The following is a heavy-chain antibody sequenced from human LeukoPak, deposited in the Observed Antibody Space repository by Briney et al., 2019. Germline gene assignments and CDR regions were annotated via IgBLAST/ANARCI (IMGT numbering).Heavy chain of an antibody. CDR2: IIPIFGTA. CDR3: ATDHLPATAVNFCD. V-gene: IGHV1-69*13. D-gene: IGHD3-3*01. J-gene: IGHJ4*02. Sequence: EASVKVSCKASGGTFSSYAISWVRQAPGQGLEWMGGIIPIFGTANYAQKFQGRVTITADESTSTAYMELSSLRSEDTAVYYCATDHLPATAVNFCDWGQGTLVTVSS. CDR1: GGTFSSYA.